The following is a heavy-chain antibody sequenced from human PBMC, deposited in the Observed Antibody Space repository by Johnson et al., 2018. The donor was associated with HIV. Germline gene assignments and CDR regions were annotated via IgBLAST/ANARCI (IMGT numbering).Heavy chain of an antibody. J-gene: IGHJ3*02. CDR1: GFTFSSYA. CDR3: ARARTVVIARPGAFHI. V-gene: IGHV3-30*04. D-gene: IGHD2-21*01. CDR2: ISYDGSNK. Sequence: QVQLVESWGGVVQPGRSLRLSCAASGFTFSSYAMHWVRQAPGKGLEWVAVISYDGSNKYYADSVKGRFTISRDNSKNTLYLQMNSLRAEDTAVYYCARARTVVIARPGAFHIWGQGTMVTVSS.